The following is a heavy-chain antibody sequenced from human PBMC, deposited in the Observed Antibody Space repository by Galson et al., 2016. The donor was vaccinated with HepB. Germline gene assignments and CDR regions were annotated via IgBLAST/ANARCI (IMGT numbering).Heavy chain of an antibody. V-gene: IGHV3-53*01. CDR1: GLTVSLKY. D-gene: IGHD5-12*01. CDR3: ARARYEYSTSWYLDS. CDR2: IYSDGGT. Sequence: SLRLSCAASGLTVSLKYMIWVRQAPGKGLECVSIIYSDGGTYYAGSVRGRFTISRDNSKDTVYLQMNSLRAEDTAVYYCARARYEYSTSWYLDSWGQGTLVTVSS. J-gene: IGHJ4*02.